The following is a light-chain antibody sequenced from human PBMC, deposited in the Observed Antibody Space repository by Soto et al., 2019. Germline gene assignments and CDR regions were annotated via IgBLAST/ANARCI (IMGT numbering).Light chain of an antibody. V-gene: IGKV1-13*02. CDR1: QDIRGA. CDR3: QQFNTYPIT. Sequence: AIQLTQSRSSLSASVGDRVTITCRASQDIRGALAWYQQKPGKAPKLLIYDASSLESGVPSRFSGSGSGTDFTLTISRLQPEDFATYYCQQFNTYPITFGQGTRLEIK. J-gene: IGKJ5*01. CDR2: DAS.